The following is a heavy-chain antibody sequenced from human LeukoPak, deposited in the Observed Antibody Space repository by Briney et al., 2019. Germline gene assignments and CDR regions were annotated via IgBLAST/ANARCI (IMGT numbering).Heavy chain of an antibody. CDR1: GFTFSSYW. CDR3: ARGSAVTGVH. CDR2: INSDGSTT. V-gene: IGHV3-74*01. J-gene: IGHJ4*02. Sequence: GGSLRLSCASSGFTFSSYWMHWVRQAPGKGLVWISRINSDGSTTNYADSVKGRFTISRDNAKNTLYLQMNSLRAEDTAMYYCARGSAVTGVHWGQGTLVTVSS. D-gene: IGHD1-14*01.